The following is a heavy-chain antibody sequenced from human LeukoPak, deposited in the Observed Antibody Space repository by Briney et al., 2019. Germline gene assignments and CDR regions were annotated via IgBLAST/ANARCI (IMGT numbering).Heavy chain of an antibody. J-gene: IGHJ4*02. D-gene: IGHD1-26*01. Sequence: GGSLRLSCAASGFSFSYNGMHWVRQGPGKGLEWGAFMRYDGTNQYYADFVKGRFTISRDNSKNTLSLQMNSLRAEDTAVYYCAKEGGLHLLNGFDSWGQGTLVTVSS. CDR1: GFSFSYNG. V-gene: IGHV3-30*02. CDR2: MRYDGTNQ. CDR3: AKEGGLHLLNGFDS.